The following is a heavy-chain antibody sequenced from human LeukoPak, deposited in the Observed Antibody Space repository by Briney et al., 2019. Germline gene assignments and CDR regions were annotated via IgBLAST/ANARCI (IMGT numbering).Heavy chain of an antibody. CDR3: ARGAGDYGDYHDY. J-gene: IGHJ4*02. V-gene: IGHV1-69*04. D-gene: IGHD4-17*01. CDR2: IIPIPGIA. CDR1: GGTFSSYG. Sequence: SVKVSCKASGGTFSSYGISWVRQAPGQGLEWMGRIIPIPGIANYAQKFQGRVTITADKSTSTAYMELSSLRSEDTAVYYCARGAGDYGDYHDYWGQGTLVTVSS.